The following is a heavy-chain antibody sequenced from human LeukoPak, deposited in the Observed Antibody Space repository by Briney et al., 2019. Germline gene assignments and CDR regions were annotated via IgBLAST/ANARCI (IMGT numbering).Heavy chain of an antibody. V-gene: IGHV1-69*13. CDR1: GGTFSSYA. D-gene: IGHD6-13*01. J-gene: IGHJ5*02. CDR2: IIPIFGTA. Sequence: SVKVSCKASGGTFSSYAISWVRQAPGQGLEWMGGIIPIFGTANYAQKFQGRVTITADESTSTAYMELSSLRSEDTAVYYCARCPYSSSQFDPWGQGTLVTVSS. CDR3: ARCPYSSSQFDP.